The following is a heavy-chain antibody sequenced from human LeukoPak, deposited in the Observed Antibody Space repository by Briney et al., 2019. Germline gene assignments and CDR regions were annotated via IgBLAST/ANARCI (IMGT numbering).Heavy chain of an antibody. CDR1: GGSISSYY. V-gene: IGHV4-59*08. Sequence: KSSETLSLTCTVSGGSISSYYWSWIRQPPGKGLEWIGYIYYSGSTHYNPSLKSRVTMSVDTSKNQFSLQLTSVTAADTAVYYCARQASCSSTNCYPFDYWGQGTLVTVSS. D-gene: IGHD2-2*01. CDR3: ARQASCSSTNCYPFDY. CDR2: IYYSGST. J-gene: IGHJ4*02.